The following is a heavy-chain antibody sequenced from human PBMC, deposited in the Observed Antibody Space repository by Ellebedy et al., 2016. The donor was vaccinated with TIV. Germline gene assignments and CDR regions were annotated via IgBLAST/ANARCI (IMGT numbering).Heavy chain of an antibody. CDR1: GYIFTGYY. Sequence: ASVKVSCXASGYIFTGYYIHWVRQAPGQGLEWMGWFDPNSGDTKYAQKFQGRVTVTRDTSIRTAYMELSSLRSDDTAVYYCARVSRSGLVQGVFSHPPFDYWGQGTLITVSS. V-gene: IGHV1-2*02. J-gene: IGHJ4*02. D-gene: IGHD3-10*01. CDR2: FDPNSGDT. CDR3: ARVSRSGLVQGVFSHPPFDY.